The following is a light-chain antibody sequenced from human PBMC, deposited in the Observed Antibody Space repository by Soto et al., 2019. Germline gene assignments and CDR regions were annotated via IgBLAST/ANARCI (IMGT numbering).Light chain of an antibody. J-gene: IGKJ5*01. V-gene: IGKV3-15*01. CDR3: QQYNNWPFS. CDR1: QGVTTN. CDR2: DVS. Sequence: MTQSPSSVSASIGDRVSITCLASQGVTTNFAWYQQKSGQSPRLLIYDVSIRATGVPARFSGTGSETDFTLTISGLQSEDSAVYFCQQYNNWPFSFGQGTRLEIK.